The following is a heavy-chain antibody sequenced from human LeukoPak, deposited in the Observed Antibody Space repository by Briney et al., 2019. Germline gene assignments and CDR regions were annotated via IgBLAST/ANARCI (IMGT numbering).Heavy chain of an antibody. V-gene: IGHV4-39*01. CDR3: ASLTGTTDYYYYYMDV. J-gene: IGHJ6*03. CDR2: IYYSGST. CDR1: AGSISSSSYY. D-gene: IGHD1-20*01. Sequence: SETLSLTCTVSAGSISSSSYYWGWIRQPPGKGLEWIGSIYYSGSTYYSPSLKSRVTISVDTSKNQFSLKLSSVTAADTAVYYCASLTGTTDYYYYYMDVWGKGTTVTVSS.